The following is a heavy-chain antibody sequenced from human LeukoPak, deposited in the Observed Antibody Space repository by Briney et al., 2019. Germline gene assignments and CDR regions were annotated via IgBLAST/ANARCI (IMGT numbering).Heavy chain of an antibody. CDR1: GGTFSSYA. V-gene: IGHV1-69*13. J-gene: IGHJ5*02. CDR2: IIPIFGTA. Sequence: GASVKVSCKASGGTFSSYAISWVRQAPGQGLEWMGGIIPIFGTANYAQKFQGRVTITADESTSTAYMELSSLRSEDTAVYYCASDGIYDILTGYYVAWGQGTLVTVSS. D-gene: IGHD3-9*01. CDR3: ASDGIYDILTGYYVA.